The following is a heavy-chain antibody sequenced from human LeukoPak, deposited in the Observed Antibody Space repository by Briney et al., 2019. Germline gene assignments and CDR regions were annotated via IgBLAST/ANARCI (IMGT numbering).Heavy chain of an antibody. D-gene: IGHD6-25*01. CDR2: IYYSGST. V-gene: IGHV4-39*07. J-gene: IGHJ6*03. CDR1: GGSISSSSYY. Sequence: PSETLSLTCTVSGGSISSSSYYWGWIRQPPGKGLEWIGSIYYSGSTNYNPSLKSRVTISVDTSKNQFSLKLSSVTAADTAVYYCATSSYMGQRGHYYMDVWGKGTTVTVSS. CDR3: ATSSYMGQRGHYYMDV.